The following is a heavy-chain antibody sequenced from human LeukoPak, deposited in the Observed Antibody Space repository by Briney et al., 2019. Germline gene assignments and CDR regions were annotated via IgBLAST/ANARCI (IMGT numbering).Heavy chain of an antibody. Sequence: LGGSVKVSCKASGGTFSSGAISWVRQAPGQGLEWMGGIIPIFGTANYAQKFQGRVTITTDESTSTAYMELSSLRSEDTAVYYCARALAAAGPFPLNYWGQGTLVTVSS. V-gene: IGHV1-69*05. CDR2: IIPIFGTA. CDR3: ARALAAAGPFPLNY. J-gene: IGHJ4*02. D-gene: IGHD6-13*01. CDR1: GGTFSSGA.